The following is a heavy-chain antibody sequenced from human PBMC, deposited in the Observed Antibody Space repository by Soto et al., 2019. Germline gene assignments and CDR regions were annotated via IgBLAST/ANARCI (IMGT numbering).Heavy chain of an antibody. Sequence: GASVKVSCKASGYTFTSYGISWVRQAPGQGLEWMGWISAYNGNTNYAQKLQGRVTMTTDTSTSTAYMELRSLRSDDTAVYYCARTFRLLWFGELLASSFDPWGQGTLVTVSS. CDR2: ISAYNGNT. J-gene: IGHJ5*02. D-gene: IGHD3-10*01. V-gene: IGHV1-18*01. CDR1: GYTFTSYG. CDR3: ARTFRLLWFGELLASSFDP.